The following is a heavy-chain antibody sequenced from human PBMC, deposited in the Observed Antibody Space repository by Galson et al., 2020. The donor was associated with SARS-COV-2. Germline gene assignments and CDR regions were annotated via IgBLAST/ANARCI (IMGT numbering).Heavy chain of an antibody. V-gene: IGHV1-69*13. CDR2: IIPIFGTA. CDR1: GGTFSSYA. J-gene: IGHJ6*02. Sequence: SVKVSCKASGGTFSSYAISWVRQAPGQGLEWMGGIIPIFGTANYAQKFQGRVTITADESTSTAYMELSSLRSEDTAVYYCARAFLAKIAAAGVGYYGMDVRGQGTTVTVSS. D-gene: IGHD6-13*01. CDR3: ARAFLAKIAAAGVGYYGMDV.